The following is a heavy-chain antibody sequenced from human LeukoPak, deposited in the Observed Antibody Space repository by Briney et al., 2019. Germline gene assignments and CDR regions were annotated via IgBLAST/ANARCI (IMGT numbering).Heavy chain of an antibody. D-gene: IGHD3-22*01. J-gene: IGHJ4*02. CDR2: IIPIFGTA. CDR1: GGTFSSYA. CDR3: ARKAADSSGYYDAYYFDY. Sequence: SVKVSCKASGGTFSSYAISWVRQAPGQGLEWMGGIIPIFGTANYAQKFQGRVTITADESTSTAYMELSSLRSEDTAVYYCARKAADSSGYYDAYYFDYWGQGTLVTVSS. V-gene: IGHV1-69*13.